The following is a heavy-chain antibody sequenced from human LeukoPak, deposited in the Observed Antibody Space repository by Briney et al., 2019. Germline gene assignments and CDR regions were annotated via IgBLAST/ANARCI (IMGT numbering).Heavy chain of an antibody. J-gene: IGHJ4*02. CDR2: IYYSGST. Sequence: SESLSLTCTVSGVSISSYYWSWIRQPPGKGLEWIGYIYYSGSTNYNPSLKSRVTKSVDTSKNQFSLKLSSVTAADTAVYYCARGFRGYSYGLDYWGQGTLVTVSS. V-gene: IGHV4-59*01. D-gene: IGHD5-18*01. CDR3: ARGFRGYSYGLDY. CDR1: GVSISSYY.